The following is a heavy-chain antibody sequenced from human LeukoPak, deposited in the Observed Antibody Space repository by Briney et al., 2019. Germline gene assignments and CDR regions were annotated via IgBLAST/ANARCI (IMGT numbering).Heavy chain of an antibody. V-gene: IGHV4-34*01. CDR2: INHSGST. CDR3: ARRGGLTEGSHVDY. J-gene: IGHJ4*02. D-gene: IGHD2-8*01. CDR1: GGSFSGYY. Sequence: SETLSLTCAVYGGSFSGYYWSWIRQPPGKGLEWIGEINHSGSTNYNPSLKSRVTISVDTSKDQFSLKLSSVTAADTAAYYCARRGGLTEGSHVDYWGQGTLVTVSS.